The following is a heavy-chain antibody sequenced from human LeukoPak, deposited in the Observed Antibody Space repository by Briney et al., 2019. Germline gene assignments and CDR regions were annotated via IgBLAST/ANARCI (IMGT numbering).Heavy chain of an antibody. CDR2: ISSSSSTI. J-gene: IGHJ6*03. CDR1: GFTFSSYS. CDR3: ATLEIDTAMVTEEQYYYMDV. D-gene: IGHD5-18*01. Sequence: GGSLRLSCAASGFTFSSYSMNWVRQAPGKGLEWVSYISSSSSTIYYADSVKGRFTISRDNAKNSLYLQMNSLRAEDTAVYYCATLEIDTAMVTEEQYYYMDVWGKGTTVTVSS. V-gene: IGHV3-48*01.